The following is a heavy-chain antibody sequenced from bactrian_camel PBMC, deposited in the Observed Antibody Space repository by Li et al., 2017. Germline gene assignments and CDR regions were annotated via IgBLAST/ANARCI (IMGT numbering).Heavy chain of an antibody. Sequence: VQLVESGGGSVQAGGSLRLSCAVSGDTTRTFCMGRFRQAPGKEREGVAAIYTGEGDTFYADSVKGRFTISQDNSKNTLYLEMNSLKPEDTGMYYCAVDIAPKDGGVWYGDYTNWGQGTQVTVS. CDR2: IYTGEGDT. CDR3: AVDIAPKDGGVWYGDYTN. V-gene: IGHV3S31*01. CDR1: GDTTRTFC. J-gene: IGHJ4*01. D-gene: IGHD3*01.